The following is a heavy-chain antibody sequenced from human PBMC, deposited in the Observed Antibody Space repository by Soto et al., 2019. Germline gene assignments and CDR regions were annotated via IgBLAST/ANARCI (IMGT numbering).Heavy chain of an antibody. CDR2: ITWNSVNI. Sequence: EAQLEESGGGLVQPGGSLRLSCAAPGFTFDDYPMLWVRQAPGKGLEWVSFITWNSVNIGYADSVKGRFTISRDNAKNSLYLQMDSLRTEDTALYYCAKRRRTSWGMDVWGQGTRVTVSS. V-gene: IGHV3-9*01. CDR3: AKRRRTSWGMDV. J-gene: IGHJ6*02. D-gene: IGHD3-16*01. CDR1: GFTFDDYP.